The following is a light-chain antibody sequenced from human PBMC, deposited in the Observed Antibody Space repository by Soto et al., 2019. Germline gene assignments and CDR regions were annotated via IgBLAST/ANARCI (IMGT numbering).Light chain of an antibody. J-gene: IGKJ4*01. V-gene: IGKV3-15*01. CDR2: GAS. Sequence: EIVMTQSPATLSVSPGERATLSCRASQSVSSNLAWYQQKPGQAPRLLIYGASTRATGIPARFSGSGSGTKFTLTISSLQSEDFAVYDCQQYNNWPRGLTFGGATKVEIK. CDR1: QSVSSN. CDR3: QQYNNWPRGLT.